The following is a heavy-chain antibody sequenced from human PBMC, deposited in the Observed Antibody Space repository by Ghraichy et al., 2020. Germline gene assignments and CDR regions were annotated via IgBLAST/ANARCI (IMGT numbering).Heavy chain of an antibody. Sequence: SETLSLTCTVSGDSISNYYWSWIRQPAGKGLEWIGRISGSGSTNYNPSLKSRVTMSVDTSNNQFSLRLTSMTAADTAVYYCARGPSHTSSYYLDYWGQGILVTVSS. J-gene: IGHJ4*02. CDR2: ISGSGST. CDR1: GDSISNYY. D-gene: IGHD6-6*01. CDR3: ARGPSHTSSYYLDY. V-gene: IGHV4-4*07.